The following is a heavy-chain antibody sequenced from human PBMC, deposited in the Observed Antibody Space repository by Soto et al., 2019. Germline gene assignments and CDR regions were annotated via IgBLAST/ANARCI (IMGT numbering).Heavy chain of an antibody. CDR2: ISTATGFT. V-gene: IGHV1-18*01. Sequence: VQLVQSGAEVKEPGASVKVTCKASGYTFINFGITWVRQAPGQGLERVGWISTATGFTTYGEKFQGRVTMTADTATNTAYMDLRSINSDDTAVYYCARDRDCGTGGNCQPEWYFDYWGRGTLVTVSS. D-gene: IGHD2-8*02. CDR3: ARDRDCGTGGNCQPEWYFDY. J-gene: IGHJ2*01. CDR1: GYTFINFG.